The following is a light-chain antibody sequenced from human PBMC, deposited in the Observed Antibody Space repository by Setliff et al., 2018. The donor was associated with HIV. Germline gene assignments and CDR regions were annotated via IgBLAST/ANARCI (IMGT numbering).Light chain of an antibody. CDR1: SSDVGGYPY. CDR2: EVC. J-gene: IGLJ1*01. V-gene: IGLV2-8*01. Sequence: QSVLTQPPSASGSPGQSVTISCTGTSSDVGGYPYVSWYQQHPGKAPKLMIFEVCERPSGVPDRFSGSKSGNTASLTVSGLQAEDEADYYCSSYAGSNRVFGTGTKVTVL. CDR3: SSYAGSNRV.